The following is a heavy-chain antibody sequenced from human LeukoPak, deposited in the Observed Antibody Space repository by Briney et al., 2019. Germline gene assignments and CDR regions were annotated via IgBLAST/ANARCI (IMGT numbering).Heavy chain of an antibody. D-gene: IGHD2-15*01. CDR1: GGSFSGFY. CDR2: INHSGST. Sequence: SETLSLTCAVYGGSFSGFYWSWIRQPPGEGLEWIGEINHSGSTTYNPSLKSGAPIPVDTSKIQFSLKLSSVTAADTAVYYCARLRGYCSGGSCYSLSYYFDYWGQGTLVTVSS. J-gene: IGHJ4*02. CDR3: ARLRGYCSGGSCYSLSYYFDY. V-gene: IGHV4-34*01.